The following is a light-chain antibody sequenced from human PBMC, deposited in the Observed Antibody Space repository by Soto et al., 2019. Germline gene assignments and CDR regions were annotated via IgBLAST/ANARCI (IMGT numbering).Light chain of an antibody. CDR1: QSVSSSH. CDR2: GDS. CDR3: QYYGTSTGT. J-gene: IGKJ1*01. Sequence: EIVLTQSPDTLSLSPGETATLSCRASQSVSSSHLAWYQQKVGQAPRLLIYGDSRRATGIPDRFSGSGSGTDFTLIINRLDPEDFAVYYFQYYGTSTGTFGQGTKVDI. V-gene: IGKV3-20*01.